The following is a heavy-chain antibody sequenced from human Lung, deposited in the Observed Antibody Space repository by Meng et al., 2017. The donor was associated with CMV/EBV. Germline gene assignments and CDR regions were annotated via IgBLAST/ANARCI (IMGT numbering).Heavy chain of an antibody. CDR3: ARFLDSWFYFDS. CDR1: GGSVSSGSYY. D-gene: IGHD6-13*01. Sequence: EXXSLTCTVSGGSVSSGSYYWSWIRQPPGKGLEWIGYVHYSGSTNYNPSLKSRVTISLDTSKNQFSLRLSSVTAADTAVYFCARFLDSWFYFDSWGQGTPVTVSS. V-gene: IGHV4-61*01. CDR2: VHYSGST. J-gene: IGHJ4*02.